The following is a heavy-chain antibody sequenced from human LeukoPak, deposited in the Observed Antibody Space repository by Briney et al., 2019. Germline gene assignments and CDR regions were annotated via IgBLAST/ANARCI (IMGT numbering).Heavy chain of an antibody. J-gene: IGHJ4*02. Sequence: PSETLSLTCAVYGGSFGDYHWSWIRQPPGKGLEWIGYIYYSGSTYYNPSLKSRVTISVDTSKNQFSLKLSSVTAADTAVYYCARDSRYYYDSSGYYYFDYWGQGTLVTVSS. CDR2: IYYSGST. CDR1: GGSFGDYH. D-gene: IGHD3-22*01. V-gene: IGHV4-31*11. CDR3: ARDSRYYYDSSGYYYFDY.